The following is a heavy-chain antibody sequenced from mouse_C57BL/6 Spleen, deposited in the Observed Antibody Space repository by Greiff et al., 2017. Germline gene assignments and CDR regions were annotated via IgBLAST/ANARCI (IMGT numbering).Heavy chain of an antibody. V-gene: IGHV1-64*01. J-gene: IGHJ2*01. D-gene: IGHD1-1*01. CDR3: ARSVERGGSRFDD. Sequence: QVQLQQPGAELVKPGASVKLSCKASGYTFTSYWMHWVKQRPGQGLEWIGMIHPNSGSTNYNEKFKSKATLTVDKSSSTAYMQLSSLTSEDSAVYYCARSVERGGSRFDDWGKGTTRTVSS. CDR1: GYTFTSYW. CDR2: IHPNSGST.